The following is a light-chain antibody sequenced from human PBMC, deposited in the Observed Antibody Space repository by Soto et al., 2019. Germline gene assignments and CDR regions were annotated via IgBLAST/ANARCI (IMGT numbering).Light chain of an antibody. CDR1: QSVSSSS. V-gene: IGKV3D-20*02. J-gene: IGKJ1*01. Sequence: EIVLTHSPGTLSLSPGERATLSFSSSQSVSSSSLAWYQQKPGQAPRLLIYHTSLRAAGIPARFSASGSGTDFTLTISDVQPEDFALYYCHRRQSWPRTFGQGTKVDIK. CDR2: HTS. CDR3: HRRQSWPRT.